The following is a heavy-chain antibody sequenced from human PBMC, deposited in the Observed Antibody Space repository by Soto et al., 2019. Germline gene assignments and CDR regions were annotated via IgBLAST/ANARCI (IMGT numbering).Heavy chain of an antibody. CDR1: GGSFSGYY. D-gene: IGHD5-12*01. CDR3: ARVPNSGYDDDYYYYGMDV. CDR2: INHSGST. J-gene: IGHJ6*02. Sequence: ETLSLTCAVYGGSFSGYYWSWIRQPPGKGLEWIGEINHSGSTNYNPSLKSRVTISVDTSKNQFSLKLSSVTAADTAVYYCARVPNSGYDDDYYYYGMDVWGQGTSVTVSS. V-gene: IGHV4-34*01.